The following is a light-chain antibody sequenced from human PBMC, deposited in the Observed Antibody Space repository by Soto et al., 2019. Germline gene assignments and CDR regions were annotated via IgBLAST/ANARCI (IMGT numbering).Light chain of an antibody. J-gene: IGKJ4*01. CDR2: DAS. V-gene: IGKV1-33*01. CDR3: QPYDDLPL. CDR1: QDITNY. Sequence: DIQMTQSPSSLSASVGDRVTITCQASQDITNYLNWYQQKPGKAPKLLIYDASNSEAGVPSRFSGSGSGTDFTFTISSLQPEDIATYYCQPYDDLPLFCGGTKVEIK.